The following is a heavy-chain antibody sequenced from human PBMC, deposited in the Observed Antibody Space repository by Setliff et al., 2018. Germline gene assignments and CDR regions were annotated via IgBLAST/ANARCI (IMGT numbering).Heavy chain of an antibody. Sequence: SVKVSCKASGGTFSNYCISWVRQAPGQGLEWMGGIMPKFGTPNRSQKFQGRVTITADESTSTAYMKLSGLTSEDTAVYYCASHFLTVMKYYYYMDVWGRGTTVTVSS. V-gene: IGHV1-69*13. CDR2: IMPKFGTP. CDR1: GGTFSNYC. J-gene: IGHJ6*03. CDR3: ASHFLTVMKYYYYMDV. D-gene: IGHD5-18*01.